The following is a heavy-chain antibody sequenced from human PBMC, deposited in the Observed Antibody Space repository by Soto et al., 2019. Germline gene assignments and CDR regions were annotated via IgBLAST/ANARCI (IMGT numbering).Heavy chain of an antibody. D-gene: IGHD6-19*01. CDR1: GFTFSNAW. CDR2: IKSKTDGGTT. V-gene: IGHV3-15*07. J-gene: IGHJ3*02. Sequence: GGSLRLSCAASGFTFSNAWMNWVRQAPGKGLEWVGRIKSKTDGGTTDYAAPVKGRFTISRDDSKNTLYLQMNSLKTEDTAVYYCTTPGYSRGWYEPGHYDAFDIWGQGTMVTVSS. CDR3: TTPGYSRGWYEPGHYDAFDI.